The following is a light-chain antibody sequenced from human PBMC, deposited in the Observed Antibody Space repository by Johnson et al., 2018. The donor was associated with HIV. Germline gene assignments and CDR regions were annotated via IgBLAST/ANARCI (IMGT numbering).Light chain of an antibody. J-gene: IGLJ1*01. Sequence: QSVLTQPPSVSAAPGQKVTISCSGSSSNIGNNYVSWYQQLPGTAPKLLIYENNKRPSGIPDRFSGSKSGTSATLGITGLQTGDEADYYCGTWDSSLSASYVCGNGTKVTGL. CDR3: GTWDSSLSASYV. CDR1: SSNIGNNY. CDR2: ENN. V-gene: IGLV1-51*02.